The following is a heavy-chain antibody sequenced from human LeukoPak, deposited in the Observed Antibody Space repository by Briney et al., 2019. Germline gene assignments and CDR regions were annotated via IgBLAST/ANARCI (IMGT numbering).Heavy chain of an antibody. CDR2: INTNTGNP. J-gene: IGHJ4*02. V-gene: IGHV7-4-1*02. CDR1: GYTFTSYY. D-gene: IGHD3-16*01. Sequence: ASVKVSCKASGYTFTSYYMHWVRQAPGQGLEWMGWINTNTGNPTYAQGFTGRFVFSLDTSVSTAYLQISSLKAEDTAVYYCATSLRGRLLYLDYWGQGTLVTVSS. CDR3: ATSLRGRLLYLDY.